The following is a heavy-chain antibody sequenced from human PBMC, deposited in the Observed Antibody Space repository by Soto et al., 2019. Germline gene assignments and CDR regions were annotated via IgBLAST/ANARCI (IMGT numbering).Heavy chain of an antibody. CDR3: ARDRLRLGELSLLGYFDY. J-gene: IGHJ4*02. CDR1: GFTFSRHT. Sequence: QVQLEESGGGVVQPGRSLRLSCAASGFTFSRHTMHWVRQAPGKGLEWVASISYDGSNKYYADSVKGRFTISRDNSKNTLSVQMDSLRAEDTAVYYCARDRLRLGELSLLGYFDYWGQGILVTVSS. CDR2: ISYDGSNK. D-gene: IGHD3-16*02. V-gene: IGHV3-30*04.